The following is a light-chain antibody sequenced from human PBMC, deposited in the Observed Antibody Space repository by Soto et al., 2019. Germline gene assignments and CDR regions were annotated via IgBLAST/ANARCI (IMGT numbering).Light chain of an antibody. Sequence: EIALTKSPATLSVSPGERATLSYGASQSVSSNLAWYQQKPGQAPRLLIYGASTRATGFPARFSGSGSETEFTLTISSLQSEDFAVYCCQQYNNWPPITFAQGTRLEIK. CDR3: QQYNNWPPIT. V-gene: IGKV3-15*01. CDR1: QSVSSN. J-gene: IGKJ5*01. CDR2: GAS.